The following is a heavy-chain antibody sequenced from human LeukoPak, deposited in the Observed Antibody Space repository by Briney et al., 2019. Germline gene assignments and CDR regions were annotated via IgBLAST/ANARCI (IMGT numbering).Heavy chain of an antibody. J-gene: IGHJ4*02. CDR2: IGAGGTFT. Sequence: PGGSLRLSCTASGFTFSSYAMSWVRQAPGKGLEWVSGIGAGGTFTYYADSVKGRFTIFRDNSRNTLYLQMNSLRADDTAVYYCAKDTGIQGHFDYWGQGTLVTVSS. D-gene: IGHD3-10*01. V-gene: IGHV3-23*01. CDR1: GFTFSSYA. CDR3: AKDTGIQGHFDY.